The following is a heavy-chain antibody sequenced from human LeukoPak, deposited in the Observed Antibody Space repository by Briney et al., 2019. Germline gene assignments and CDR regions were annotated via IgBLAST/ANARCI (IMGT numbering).Heavy chain of an antibody. V-gene: IGHV3-21*01. CDR2: ISSDSGYI. Sequence: GGSLRLSCAASGFTFSSFTMSWVRQAPGKGLEWVASISSDSGYIYDADSVKGRFTISRDNAKNSLYLQMDSLSAGDTAVYYCARGDCITTRCFLPNWFDPWGHGTPVTVSS. J-gene: IGHJ5*02. CDR3: ARGDCITTRCFLPNWFDP. CDR1: GFTFSSFT. D-gene: IGHD2-2*01.